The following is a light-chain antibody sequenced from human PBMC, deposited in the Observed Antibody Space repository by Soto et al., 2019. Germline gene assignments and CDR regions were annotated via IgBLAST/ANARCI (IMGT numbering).Light chain of an antibody. J-gene: IGKJ1*01. V-gene: IGKV1-5*03. CDR1: QTISSW. CDR2: KAS. CDR3: QHYNSYSEA. Sequence: DIQMTQSPSTLSGSVGDRVTITCRASQTISSWLAWYQQKPGKDPNLLIYKASTLKSGVPSRFSGSGSGTEFTLTISRLQTDDFATYYCQHYNSYSEAFGQGTKVDIK.